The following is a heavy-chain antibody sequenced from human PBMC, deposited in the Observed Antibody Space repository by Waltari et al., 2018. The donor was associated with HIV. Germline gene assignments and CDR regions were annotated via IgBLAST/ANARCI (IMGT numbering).Heavy chain of an antibody. V-gene: IGHV1-2*02. CDR1: GYTFIGYY. D-gene: IGHD3-16*01. J-gene: IGHJ4*01. CDR3: HRPGDSDHWGSDN. CDR2: LNPKSEAT. Sequence: QEQLVQSGTEVKKPGASVRVSCKASGYTFIGYYIHWVRQAPGQGLEWMGWLNPKSEATNYAQRFRGRATFTRDTSVNTAYLDLTGLRIDDTATYFCHRPGDSDHWGSDNWGQGTLSSSRQ.